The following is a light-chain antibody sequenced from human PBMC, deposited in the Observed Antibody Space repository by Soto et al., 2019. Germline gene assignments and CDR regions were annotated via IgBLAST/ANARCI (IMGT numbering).Light chain of an antibody. CDR1: QSVASN. V-gene: IGKV3-15*01. J-gene: IGKJ2*01. CDR2: GAY. Sequence: EIVMTQSPASLSVSPGDGATLSCRASQSVASNVAWYQPKPGQGPRLLIHGAYTRAVGVPARFSGSGSGTDFTLTISSLQSEDFAVYYCQQYHNWPPQDTFCQGTKLQIK. CDR3: QQYHNWPPQDT.